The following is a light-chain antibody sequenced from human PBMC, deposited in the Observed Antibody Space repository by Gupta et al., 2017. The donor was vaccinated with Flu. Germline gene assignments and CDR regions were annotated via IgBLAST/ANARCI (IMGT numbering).Light chain of an antibody. CDR1: NIGSRN. CDR3: QLWDDSSAHPFI. J-gene: IGLJ2*01. V-gene: IGLV3-21*02. CDR2: YEI. Sequence: SSVVTQPPSVSVAPGQTARITCGGTNIGSRNVHCYQQKSGQAPVVLVYYEIDRPSAIPDRFSGSNSGNTATLTITSVDAGDEAAYFYQLWDDSSAHPFIFGGGTKLTVL.